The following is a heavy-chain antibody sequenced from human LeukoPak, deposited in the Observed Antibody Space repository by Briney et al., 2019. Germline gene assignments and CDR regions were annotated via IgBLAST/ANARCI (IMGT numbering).Heavy chain of an antibody. CDR3: AKVRLYGDYPEIDY. J-gene: IGHJ4*02. CDR2: TSGSGGRT. Sequence: GGSLRLSCVASGFTFSSYAINWVRQAPGKGLEWVSGTSGSGGRTYYADSVKGRFTISRENSKNTLYLQMNSLRAEDTAVYYCAKVRLYGDYPEIDYWGQGTLVAVSS. V-gene: IGHV3-23*01. D-gene: IGHD4-17*01. CDR1: GFTFSSYA.